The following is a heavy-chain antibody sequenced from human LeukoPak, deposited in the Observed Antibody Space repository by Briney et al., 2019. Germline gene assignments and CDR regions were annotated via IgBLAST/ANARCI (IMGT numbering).Heavy chain of an antibody. D-gene: IGHD3-22*01. Sequence: SETLSLTCTVSGGSISSSSYYWGWIRQPPGKGLEWIGSIYYSGSTYYNPSLKSRVTISVDTPKNQFSLKLSSVTAADTAVYYCARGFEGYDSSGYYNYFQHWGQGTLVTVSS. J-gene: IGHJ1*01. CDR2: IYYSGST. CDR1: GGSISSSSYY. V-gene: IGHV4-39*01. CDR3: ARGFEGYDSSGYYNYFQH.